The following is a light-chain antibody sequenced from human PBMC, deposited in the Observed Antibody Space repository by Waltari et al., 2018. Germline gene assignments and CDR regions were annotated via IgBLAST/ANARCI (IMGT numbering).Light chain of an antibody. CDR3: QQYNTYSWT. J-gene: IGKJ1*01. V-gene: IGKV1-5*03. CDR2: QVS. CDR1: QRIGRW. Sequence: DIQMTQSPSTLSASVGDGVTITCRASQRIGRWLAWYQQKPGKAPKWLMYQVSSLERGVPSRFSGGGSGTEFTLTISSLQPDDFATYYCQQYNTYSWTFGQGTKVEIK.